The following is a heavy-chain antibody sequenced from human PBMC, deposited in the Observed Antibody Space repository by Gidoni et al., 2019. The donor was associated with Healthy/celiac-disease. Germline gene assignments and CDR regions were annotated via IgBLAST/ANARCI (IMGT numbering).Heavy chain of an antibody. J-gene: IGHJ5*02. CDR3: ARTSYYCSSTSCYWNWFDP. CDR1: GFTFSSYA. D-gene: IGHD2-2*01. V-gene: IGHV3-30-3*01. Sequence: QVQLVESGGGVVKPGGSLRLSCAASGFTFSSYARHWVRQAPGKGLEWVAVISYDGSNKYYADSVKGRFTISRDNSKNTLYLQMNSLRAEDTAVYYCARTSYYCSSTSCYWNWFDPWGQGTLVTVSS. CDR2: ISYDGSNK.